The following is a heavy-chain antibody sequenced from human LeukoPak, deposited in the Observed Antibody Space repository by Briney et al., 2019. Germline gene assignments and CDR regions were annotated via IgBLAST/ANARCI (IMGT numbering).Heavy chain of an antibody. Sequence: ASVKVSCKASGYTFTSYDINWVRQATGQGLEWMGWMNPNSGITGYAQKFQGRVTMTRNTSISTAYMELSSLRSEDTAAYYCARGADTAMVRFSFYYYYYMDVWGKGTTVTISS. V-gene: IGHV1-8*01. J-gene: IGHJ6*03. CDR3: ARGADTAMVRFSFYYYYYMDV. D-gene: IGHD5-18*01. CDR1: GYTFTSYD. CDR2: MNPNSGIT.